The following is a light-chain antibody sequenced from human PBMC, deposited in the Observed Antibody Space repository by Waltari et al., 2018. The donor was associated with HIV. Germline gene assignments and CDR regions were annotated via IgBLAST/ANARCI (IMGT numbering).Light chain of an antibody. J-gene: IGLJ2*01. Sequence: QSALTQPPSASGSPGQSVTISCPGTSSDVGGYNYVSWYQQHPGKAPKLMIYEVNKRPSGVPDRFSGSKSGNTASLTVSGLQAEDEADYYCSSYAGSNNRVFGGGTKLTVL. V-gene: IGLV2-8*01. CDR2: EVN. CDR3: SSYAGSNNRV. CDR1: SSDVGGYNY.